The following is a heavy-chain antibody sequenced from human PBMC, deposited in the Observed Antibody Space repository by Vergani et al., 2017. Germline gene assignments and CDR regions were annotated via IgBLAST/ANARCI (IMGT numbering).Heavy chain of an antibody. CDR3: ARGGGSYGQDYFDY. CDR1: GYTFTSYY. V-gene: IGHV1-46*01. Sequence: QVQLVQSGAEVKKPGASVKVSCKASGYTFTSYYMHWVRQAPGQGLEWMGIINPSGGSTSYAQKFQGRVTMTTDTSTSTAYMELRSLRSDDTAVYYCARGGGSYGQDYFDYWGQGTLVTVSS. J-gene: IGHJ4*02. CDR2: INPSGGST. D-gene: IGHD1-26*01.